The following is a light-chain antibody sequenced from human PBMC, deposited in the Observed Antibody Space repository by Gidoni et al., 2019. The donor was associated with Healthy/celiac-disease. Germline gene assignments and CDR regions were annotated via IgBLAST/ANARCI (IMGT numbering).Light chain of an antibody. CDR2: GAS. Sequence: EIVMTQSPATLSVSPGERATLSCRASQSVSSNLAWYQQKPGQAPRLLIYGASTRATGIPARFSGSGSGTEFTLTISSLQSEDFAVYYCQQYNNWFIFTFGPGTKVEIK. CDR1: QSVSSN. V-gene: IGKV3-15*01. J-gene: IGKJ3*01. CDR3: QQYNNWFIFT.